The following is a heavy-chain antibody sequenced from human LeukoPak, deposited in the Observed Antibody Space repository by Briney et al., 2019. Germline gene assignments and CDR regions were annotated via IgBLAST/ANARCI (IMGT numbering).Heavy chain of an antibody. CDR1: GGSISSYY. J-gene: IGHJ4*02. CDR2: IYYSGST. D-gene: IGHD3-16*01. V-gene: IGHV4-59*01. Sequence: KSSETLSLTCTVSGGSISSYYWSWIRQPPGKGLEWIGYIYYSGSTNYNPSLKSRVTISVDTSKNQFSLKLSSVTAADTAVYYCARDPPWRGSLDYWGQGTLVTVSS. CDR3: ARDPPWRGSLDY.